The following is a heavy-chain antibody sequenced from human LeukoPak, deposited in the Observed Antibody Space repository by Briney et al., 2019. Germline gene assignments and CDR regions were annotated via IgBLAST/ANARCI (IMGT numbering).Heavy chain of an antibody. D-gene: IGHD4-17*01. J-gene: IGHJ4*02. CDR2: INHSGST. V-gene: IGHV4-34*01. CDR1: GGSFSGYY. Sequence: SETLSLTCAVYGGSFSGYYWSWIRQPPGKGLEWIGEINHSGSTNYNPSLKSRVTISVDTSKNQFSLKLSSVTAADTAVYYCTRPYGDYALDYWGQGTLVTVSS. CDR3: TRPYGDYALDY.